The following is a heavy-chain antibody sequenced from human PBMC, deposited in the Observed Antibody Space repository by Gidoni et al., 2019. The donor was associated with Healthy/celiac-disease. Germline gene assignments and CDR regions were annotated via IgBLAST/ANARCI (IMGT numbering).Heavy chain of an antibody. V-gene: IGHV3-66*02. D-gene: IGHD4-17*01. CDR1: GFTVSSNY. CDR3: SLTTVVTPGAFDI. Sequence: AASGFTVSSNYMSWVRQAPGKGLEWVSVIYSGGSTYYADSVKGRFTISRDNSKNTLYLQMNSVRAEDTAVYYCSLTTVVTPGAFDIWGQGTMVTVSS. J-gene: IGHJ3*02. CDR2: IYSGGST.